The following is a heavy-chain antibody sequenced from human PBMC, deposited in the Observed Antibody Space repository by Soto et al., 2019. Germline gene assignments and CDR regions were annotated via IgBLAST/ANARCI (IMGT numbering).Heavy chain of an antibody. J-gene: IGHJ4*02. Sequence: QVQLVESGGGVVQPARSLRLSCAVSGFTFSSYGMHWVRQAPGKGLDWVAVIWYDGSNKYYADSVKGRFTISRDNSKNTLYLQMNSQTAEDTSVYYCASHPGLALTGREYWGQGSLVTVSS. V-gene: IGHV3-33*01. D-gene: IGHD7-27*01. CDR3: ASHPGLALTGREY. CDR1: GFTFSSYG. CDR2: IWYDGSNK.